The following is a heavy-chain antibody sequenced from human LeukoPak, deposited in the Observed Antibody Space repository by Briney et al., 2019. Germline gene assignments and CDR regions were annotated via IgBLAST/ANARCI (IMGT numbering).Heavy chain of an antibody. Sequence: WASVNVSCKASRGTFSSYAISWVRQAPGQGLEWMGGIIPIFGTANYAQKFQGRVTITADESTSTAYMELSSLRSEDTAVYYCARDPSIAVAGNVGYYYYYGMDVWGQGTTVTVSS. D-gene: IGHD6-19*01. CDR2: IIPIFGTA. CDR1: RGTFSSYA. J-gene: IGHJ6*02. CDR3: ARDPSIAVAGNVGYYYYYGMDV. V-gene: IGHV1-69*13.